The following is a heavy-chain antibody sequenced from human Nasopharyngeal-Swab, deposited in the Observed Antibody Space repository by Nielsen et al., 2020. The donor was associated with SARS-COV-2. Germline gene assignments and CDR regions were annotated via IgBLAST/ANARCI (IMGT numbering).Heavy chain of an antibody. V-gene: IGHV3-30*18. CDR3: AKEGLEDGGAFDI. J-gene: IGHJ3*02. CDR2: ISYDGSNK. D-gene: IGHD3-16*01. Sequence: WIRPPPGQGLEWVAIISYDGSNKYYADSVKGRFTISRDNSKNTLYLQMNSLRAEDTAVYYCAKEGLEDGGAFDIWGQGTMVTVSS.